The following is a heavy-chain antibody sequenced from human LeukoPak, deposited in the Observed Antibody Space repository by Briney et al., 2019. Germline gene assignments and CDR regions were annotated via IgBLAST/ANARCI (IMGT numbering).Heavy chain of an antibody. CDR3: GRTGDLSDY. D-gene: IGHD7-27*01. V-gene: IGHV3-7*01. J-gene: IGHJ4*02. Sequence: GGSLRLSCAVSGVTFSSFWMSWVRQAPGKGLEWVANIKQDESEKFYVDSVKGRFTISRDNAKNSLYLQMNNLRVEDTAVYYCGRTGDLSDYWGRGTLVTVST. CDR1: GVTFSSFW. CDR2: IKQDESEK.